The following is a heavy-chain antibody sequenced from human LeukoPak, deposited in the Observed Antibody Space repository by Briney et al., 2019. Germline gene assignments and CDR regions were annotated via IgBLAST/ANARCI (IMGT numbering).Heavy chain of an antibody. CDR3: ARLTMDRGVPDAFDI. CDR2: FYYRASP. D-gene: IGHD3-10*01. J-gene: IGHJ3*02. V-gene: IGHV4-39*01. Sequence: PSETLSLTCTVSGGSISSSSYYWGGIRQPPGKGLEWIGSFYYRASPFYTPSLTSRVPISVYPSTTQFSLKLSSVAAAATAVYFCARLTMDRGVPDAFDIWGQGTMVTVSS. CDR1: GGSISSSSYY.